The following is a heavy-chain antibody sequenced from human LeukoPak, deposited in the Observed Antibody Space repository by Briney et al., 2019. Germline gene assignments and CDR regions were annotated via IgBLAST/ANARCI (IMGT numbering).Heavy chain of an antibody. CDR3: AKGSGSGWYGWFAP. CDR2: IDASGDNT. J-gene: IGHJ5*02. CDR1: GFTFSSYA. Sequence: GGSLRLSCAASGFTFSSYAMSWVRQAPGKGLEWVSAIDASGDNTYYADSVKGRFTISRDNSKNTFYLQMNTLRADDTAVYYCAKGSGSGWYGWFAPWGQGALVTVSS. D-gene: IGHD6-19*01. V-gene: IGHV3-23*01.